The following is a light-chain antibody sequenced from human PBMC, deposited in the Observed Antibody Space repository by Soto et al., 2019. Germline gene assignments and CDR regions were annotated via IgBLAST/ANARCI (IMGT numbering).Light chain of an antibody. Sequence: EVVLTQSPASLSLSPSERATLSCRASQTVGSSLAWYQHRPGQAPRLLFSHASTRASGVPSRFGGSGSGTDFTLTIDSLEPEDFTVYYCQQYTTWPLTFGQGTRLDIK. V-gene: IGKV3-11*01. CDR2: HAS. CDR3: QQYTTWPLT. CDR1: QTVGSS. J-gene: IGKJ5*01.